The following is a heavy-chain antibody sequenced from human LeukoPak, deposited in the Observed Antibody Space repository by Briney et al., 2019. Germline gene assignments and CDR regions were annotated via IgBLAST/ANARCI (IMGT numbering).Heavy chain of an antibody. J-gene: IGHJ4*02. CDR2: IIPIFGTA. CDR3: ARGSNVDTAIDY. D-gene: IGHD5-18*01. CDR1: GGTFSSYA. Sequence: ASVKVSCKASGGTFSSYAISWVRQARGQGLEWMGGIIPIFGTANYAQKFQGRVTITADESTSTAYTELSSLRSEDTAVYYCARGSNVDTAIDYWGQGTLVTVSS. V-gene: IGHV1-69*01.